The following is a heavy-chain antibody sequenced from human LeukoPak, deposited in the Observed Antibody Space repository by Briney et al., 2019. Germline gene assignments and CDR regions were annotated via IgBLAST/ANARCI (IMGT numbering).Heavy chain of an antibody. CDR2: ISYDGSNK. CDR1: GFTFSSYA. V-gene: IGHV3-30*04. CDR3: ASSSGFGELFTRFDY. Sequence: GGSLRLSCAASGFTFSSYAMHWVRQAPGKGLEGVAVISYDGSNKYYADSVKRRFTISRDNSKNTLYLQMNSLRAEDTAVYYCASSSGFGELFTRFDYWGQGTLVTVSS. J-gene: IGHJ4*02. D-gene: IGHD3-10*01.